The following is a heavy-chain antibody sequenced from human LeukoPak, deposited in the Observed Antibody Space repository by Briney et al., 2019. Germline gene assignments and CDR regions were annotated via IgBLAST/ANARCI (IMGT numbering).Heavy chain of an antibody. D-gene: IGHD2-15*01. J-gene: IGHJ6*03. Sequence: GGSLRLSCAASGFTFSSYDMSWVRQAPGKGLEWVSAISGSGDSTYYADSVKGRFTISRDNSKNTLYLQMNSLRAEDTAVYYCAKDGRYCSGGSCWYYYMDVWGKGTTVTISS. CDR2: ISGSGDST. CDR1: GFTFSSYD. V-gene: IGHV3-23*01. CDR3: AKDGRYCSGGSCWYYYMDV.